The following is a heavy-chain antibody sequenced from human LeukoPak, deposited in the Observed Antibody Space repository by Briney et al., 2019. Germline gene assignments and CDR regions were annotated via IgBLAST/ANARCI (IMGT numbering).Heavy chain of an antibody. CDR1: GGSISSGDYY. D-gene: IGHD3-10*01. CDR2: IYYSGSI. J-gene: IGHJ5*02. CDR3: ARGGLDYCSGIFGVWFDP. Sequence: SQTLSLTCTVSGGSISSGDYYWSWIRQPPGKGLEGIGYIYYSGSIYYNPSLKSRFTISVDTSKNQFSLKLSSVTAADTAVYYCARGGLDYCSGIFGVWFDPWGQGTLVTVSS. V-gene: IGHV4-30-4*08.